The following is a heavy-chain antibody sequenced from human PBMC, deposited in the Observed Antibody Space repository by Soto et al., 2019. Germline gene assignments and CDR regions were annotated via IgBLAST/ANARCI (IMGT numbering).Heavy chain of an antibody. D-gene: IGHD2-21*02. V-gene: IGHV1-46*01. CDR1: GYTFTNYY. CDR2: LNPSGGST. Sequence: GASVKVSCKASGYTFTNYYIHWIRQAPGQGLEWMGVLNPSGGSTKSIQNLQGRVTLTRDTSTSTVYMELSSLRSEDTAVYYCARLLVPYCGGDCFSGFDHWGQGTLVTVSS. J-gene: IGHJ4*02. CDR3: ARLLVPYCGGDCFSGFDH.